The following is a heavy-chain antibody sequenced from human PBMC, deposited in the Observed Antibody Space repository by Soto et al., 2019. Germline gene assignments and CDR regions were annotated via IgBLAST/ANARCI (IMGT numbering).Heavy chain of an antibody. Sequence: QAQLEQSGAEVKEPGASVKVSCKASENTFTNYDIIWVRQAPGQGLEWMGWLNPNNGNTGYAPKFRGRVTMTRDPSKRTAFMEMSSLRAEDTAVYYCSRSEVGDYMDVWSKGTTVTVSS. D-gene: IGHD3-3*01. J-gene: IGHJ6*03. CDR1: ENTFTNYD. CDR3: SRSEVGDYMDV. V-gene: IGHV1-8*01. CDR2: LNPNNGNT.